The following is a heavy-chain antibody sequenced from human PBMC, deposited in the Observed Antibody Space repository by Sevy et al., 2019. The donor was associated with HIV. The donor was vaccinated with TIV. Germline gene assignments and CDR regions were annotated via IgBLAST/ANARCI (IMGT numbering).Heavy chain of an antibody. CDR2: IKQDGSEK. CDR3: ARDRPTLNYHASSGYNYYFDS. CDR1: GFTFSSYW. Sequence: GGSLRLSCAASGFTFSSYWMSWVRQAPGKGLEWVANIKQDGSEKYYVDSVKGRFTISRDNAKNSLYLHMNGLRAEDTAVYYCARDRPTLNYHASSGYNYYFDSWGQGTLVTVSS. V-gene: IGHV3-7*01. D-gene: IGHD3-22*01. J-gene: IGHJ4*02.